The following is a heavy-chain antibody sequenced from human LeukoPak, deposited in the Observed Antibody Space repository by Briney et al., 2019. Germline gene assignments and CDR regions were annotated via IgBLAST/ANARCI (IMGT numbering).Heavy chain of an antibody. V-gene: IGHV1-2*02. CDR1: GYTFTGYY. CDR3: ARDQGSSSSWFDY. D-gene: IGHD6-13*01. Sequence: ASVKVSCKASGYTFTGYYMHWVRQAPGQGLEWMGWINPNSGGTNYAQKFQGRVTMTRDTSISTAYMELSRLRSDDTAVYYCARDQGSSSSWFDYWGQGTLVTVSS. CDR2: INPNSGGT. J-gene: IGHJ4*02.